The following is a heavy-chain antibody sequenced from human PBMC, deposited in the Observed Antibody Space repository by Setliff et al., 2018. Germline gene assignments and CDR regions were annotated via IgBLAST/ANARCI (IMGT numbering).Heavy chain of an antibody. CDR1: GFIFSTYW. J-gene: IGHJ4*02. V-gene: IGHV3-7*01. CDR2: IKQDGSDK. Sequence: GGSLRLSCAASGFIFSTYWMSWVRQAPGKELEWVANIKQDGSDKYYVDSVKGRFTISRDNAKNSLYLQMNSLRAEDTAVYYCARLRKDYGDYYYFDYWGQGTLVTVSS. CDR3: ARLRKDYGDYYYFDY. D-gene: IGHD4-17*01.